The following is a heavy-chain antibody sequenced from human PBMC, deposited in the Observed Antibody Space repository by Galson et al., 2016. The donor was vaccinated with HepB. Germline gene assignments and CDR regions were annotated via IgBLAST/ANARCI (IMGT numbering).Heavy chain of an antibody. CDR2: TSYSSTWEN. CDR1: GDSVYNNGAA. Sequence: CAISGDSVYNNGAAWVWIRQSPSRGLEWPGRTSYSSTWENHYTGSVRNRITISPDTSSNQFSLHLNSVTPEDTAVYYCARAVMLGRGMDVWGQGTTVTLSS. V-gene: IGHV6-1*01. D-gene: IGHD3-10*01. CDR3: ARAVMLGRGMDV. J-gene: IGHJ6*02.